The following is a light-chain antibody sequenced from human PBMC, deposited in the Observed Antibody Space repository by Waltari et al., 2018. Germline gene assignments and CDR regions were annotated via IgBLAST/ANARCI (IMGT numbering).Light chain of an antibody. J-gene: IGKJ4*01. V-gene: IGKV1-17*01. CDR2: SAS. CDR3: LQYKDKPYT. CDR1: QDVKNF. Sequence: DIQMTQSPSSLSVSVGDSVTITCRASQDVKNFLGWYQQSPGKPPRRLIYSASGLESGVPSRFSGDGSGTDFSLTIYSLQPEDSATYYCLQYKDKPYTFGGGT.